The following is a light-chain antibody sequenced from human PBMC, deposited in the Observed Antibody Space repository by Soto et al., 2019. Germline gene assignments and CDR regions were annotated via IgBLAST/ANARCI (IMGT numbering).Light chain of an antibody. CDR2: EVT. CDR1: RSNVGNNY. J-gene: IGLJ1*01. V-gene: IGLV2-8*01. CDR3: TSHAGTNNFPYV. Sequence: QSVLTQPPSVSAAPGQKVTVSCSGSRSNVGNNYVSWYQHRPGKAPKLMIYEVTKRPSGVPDRFSGAKSGNTASLTVSGLQAEDEADYYCTSHAGTNNFPYVFGTGTKLTVL.